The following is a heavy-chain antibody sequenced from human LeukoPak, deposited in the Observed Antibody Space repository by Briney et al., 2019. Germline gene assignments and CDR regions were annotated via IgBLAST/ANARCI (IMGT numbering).Heavy chain of an antibody. CDR3: ARAGRTIFGVVTV. J-gene: IGHJ4*02. D-gene: IGHD3-3*01. Sequence: PSETLSLTCTVSGGSISSYYWSWIRQPPGTGLEWIGYIYYSGSTNYNPSLKSRVTISVDTSKNQFSLKLSSVTAADTAVYYCARAGRTIFGVVTVWGQGTLVTVSS. V-gene: IGHV4-59*01. CDR1: GGSISSYY. CDR2: IYYSGST.